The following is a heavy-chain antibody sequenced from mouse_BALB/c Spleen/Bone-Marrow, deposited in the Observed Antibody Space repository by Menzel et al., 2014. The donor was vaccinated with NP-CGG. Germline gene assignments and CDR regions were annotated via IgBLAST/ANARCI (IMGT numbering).Heavy chain of an antibody. CDR1: GFYFSRYR. CDR2: INPDSRTI. Sequence: EVMLVESGGGLVQPGGSLKLSCAASGFYFSRYRMSWVRQAPGKGLEWIGEINPDSRTINYSPSLKDKFIISRDNAKXTLYLRLNKVRSEDTALYYCARPDYYGYLNYWGQGTTLTVSS. CDR3: ARPDYYGYLNY. J-gene: IGHJ2*01. V-gene: IGHV4-1*02. D-gene: IGHD1-1*01.